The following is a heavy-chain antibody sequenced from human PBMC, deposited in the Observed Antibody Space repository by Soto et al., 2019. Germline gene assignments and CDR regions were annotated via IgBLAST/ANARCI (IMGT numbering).Heavy chain of an antibody. CDR3: ARGPPGIAVAGGTWLYYYGMDV. J-gene: IGHJ6*02. V-gene: IGHV1-8*01. CDR2: MNPNSGNT. D-gene: IGHD6-19*01. CDR1: GYTFTSYD. Sequence: ASVKVSCKASGYTFTSYDINWVRQATGQGLEWMGWMNPNSGNTGYAQKFQGRVTMTRNTSISTAYMELSRLRSDDTAVYYCARGPPGIAVAGGTWLYYYGMDVWGQGTTVTVSS.